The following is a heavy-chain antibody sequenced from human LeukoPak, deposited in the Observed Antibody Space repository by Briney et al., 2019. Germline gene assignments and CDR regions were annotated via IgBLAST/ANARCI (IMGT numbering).Heavy chain of an antibody. CDR2: MNPNSGNT. J-gene: IGHJ5*02. D-gene: IGHD3-10*01. Sequence: ASVKVSCKASGYTFTSYDINWVRQATGQGLEWMGWMNPNSGNTGYAQKFQGRVTVTRNTSISTAYMELSSLRSEDTAVYYCARGSPYGSGSYNWFDPWGQGTLVTVSP. CDR1: GYTFTSYD. CDR3: ARGSPYGSGSYNWFDP. V-gene: IGHV1-8*01.